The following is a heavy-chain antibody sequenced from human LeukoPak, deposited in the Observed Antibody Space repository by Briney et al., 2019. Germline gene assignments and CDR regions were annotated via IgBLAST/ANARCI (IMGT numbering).Heavy chain of an antibody. CDR1: GGSFSGYY. CDR2: ISSSRSYI. V-gene: IGHV3-11*06. D-gene: IGHD3/OR15-3a*01. J-gene: IGHJ3*02. Sequence: LSLTCAVYGGSFSGYYWSWIRQPPGKGLEWVSFISSSRSYIYYADSVKGRFTISRDNAKNSLYLQMNSLRAEDTAVYYCARDRDWSVLYDASDIWGQGTMVTVS. CDR3: ARDRDWSVLYDASDI.